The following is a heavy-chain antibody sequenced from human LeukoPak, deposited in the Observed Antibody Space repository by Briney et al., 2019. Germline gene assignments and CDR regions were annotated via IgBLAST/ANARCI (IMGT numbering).Heavy chain of an antibody. CDR1: GGSISSGDYY. J-gene: IGHJ4*02. V-gene: IGHV4-30-4*01. D-gene: IGHD6-13*01. Sequence: SQTLSLTCTVSGGSISSGDYYWRWIRQPPGKGLEWIGYIYYSGSTYYNPSLKSRVTISVDTSKNQFSLKLSSVTAADTAVYYCARGGASSWAFDYWGQGTLVTVSS. CDR2: IYYSGST. CDR3: ARGGASSWAFDY.